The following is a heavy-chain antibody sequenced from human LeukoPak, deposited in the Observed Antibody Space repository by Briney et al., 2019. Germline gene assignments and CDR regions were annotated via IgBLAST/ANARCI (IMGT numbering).Heavy chain of an antibody. CDR3: ARHDCGGDCYVDY. CDR1: GGSFSSYY. Sequence: PSETLSLTCAVYGGSFSSYYWSWIRQPPGKGLEWIGEINHSGSTNYNPSLKSRVTISVDTSKNQFSLKLNSVTAADTAVYYCARHDCGGDCYVDYWGQGTLVTVSS. J-gene: IGHJ4*02. D-gene: IGHD2-21*02. CDR2: INHSGST. V-gene: IGHV4-34*01.